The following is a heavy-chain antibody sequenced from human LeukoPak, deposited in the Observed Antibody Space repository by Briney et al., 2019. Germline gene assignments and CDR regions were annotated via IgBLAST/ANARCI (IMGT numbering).Heavy chain of an antibody. D-gene: IGHD2-2*01. J-gene: IGHJ4*02. CDR2: INWNGGSR. CDR3: ATTRYCSSTSCYADFDY. CDR1: GFKFDDYG. Sequence: GGSLSLSCAASGFKFDDYGMSWVRQVPGKGLEWVSGINWNGGSRGYADSVKGRFTISRDNAKNSLYLQMNSLRAEDTAVYYCATTRYCSSTSCYADFDYWGQGTLVTVSS. V-gene: IGHV3-20*04.